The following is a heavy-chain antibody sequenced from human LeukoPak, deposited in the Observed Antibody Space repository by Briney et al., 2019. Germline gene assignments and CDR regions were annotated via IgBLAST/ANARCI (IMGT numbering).Heavy chain of an antibody. Sequence: GGSLRLSCAASGFAFGSYSMNWVRQAPGKGLEWVSSISSSSSYIYYADSVKGRFTISRDNAKNSLYLQMNSLRAEDTAVYYCARVQQWLVLDYWGQGTLVTVSS. CDR2: ISSSSSYI. D-gene: IGHD6-19*01. J-gene: IGHJ4*02. V-gene: IGHV3-21*01. CDR1: GFAFGSYS. CDR3: ARVQQWLVLDY.